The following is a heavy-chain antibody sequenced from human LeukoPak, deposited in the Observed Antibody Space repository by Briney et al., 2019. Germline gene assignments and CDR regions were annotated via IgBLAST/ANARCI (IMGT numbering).Heavy chain of an antibody. CDR3: ATRRGGPYPYYFDF. V-gene: IGHV4-34*01. CDR2: VNDRGNT. CDR1: GDSFSGYY. J-gene: IGHJ4*02. Sequence: SETLSLTCAVYGDSFSGYYWTWIRQPPGKGLEWIGEVNDRGNTNYNPSLKSRVTILVATSKNQFSLKSTSVTAADTAIYYCATRRGGPYPYYFDFWDQGALVTVSS. D-gene: IGHD2-15*01.